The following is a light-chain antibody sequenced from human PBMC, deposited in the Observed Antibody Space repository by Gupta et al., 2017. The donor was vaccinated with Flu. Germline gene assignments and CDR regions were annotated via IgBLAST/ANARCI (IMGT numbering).Light chain of an antibody. CDR3: QQYRSSSLT. J-gene: IGKJ1*01. Sequence: DIQLTQSPSTLSASVGDRVTITCRASQSIDSWLAWYQKKPGRAPKSLIYKASSLETGVPSRFSGSGSGTEFTLPISSLQPDDFATYYCQQYRSSSLTFGQGTKVEIK. V-gene: IGKV1-5*03. CDR2: KAS. CDR1: QSIDSW.